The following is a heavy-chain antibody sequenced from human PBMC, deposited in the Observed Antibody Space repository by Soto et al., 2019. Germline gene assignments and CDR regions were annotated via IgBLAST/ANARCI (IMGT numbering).Heavy chain of an antibody. Sequence: ASVKVSCKASGYTFTSYYMHWLRQAPGQGLEWMGIINPSGGSTSYAQKFQGRVTMTRDTSTSTVYMELSSLRSEDTAVYYCARGELGYYYDSSGYYLAYWGQGTLVTVSS. CDR1: GYTFTSYY. CDR2: INPSGGST. D-gene: IGHD3-22*01. V-gene: IGHV1-46*01. J-gene: IGHJ4*02. CDR3: ARGELGYYYDSSGYYLAY.